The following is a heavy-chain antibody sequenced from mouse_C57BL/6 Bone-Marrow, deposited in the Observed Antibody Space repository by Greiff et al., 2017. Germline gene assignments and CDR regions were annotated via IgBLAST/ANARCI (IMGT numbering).Heavy chain of an antibody. Sequence: QVQLQQSGPELVKPGASVKISCKASGYAFSSSWMNWVKQRPGKGLEWIGRIYPGDGDTNYNGKFKGKATLTADKSSSTAYMLLSSLTSEDSAVYFCARCSFAYWGQGTLVTVSA. V-gene: IGHV1-82*01. J-gene: IGHJ3*01. CDR3: ARCSFAY. CDR2: IYPGDGDT. CDR1: GYAFSSSW.